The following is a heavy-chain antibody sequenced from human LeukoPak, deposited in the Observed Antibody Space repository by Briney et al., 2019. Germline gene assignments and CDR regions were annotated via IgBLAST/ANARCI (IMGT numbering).Heavy chain of an antibody. Sequence: GGSLRLSCAASGFTFSSYDMTWVRQAPGRGLEGGSSIRPSGDNTYYGDSVKGRLTISRDNSKNTVYLQMNNMGVDDTAVYYCARVAGWHWFDPWGQGTLVTVSS. J-gene: IGHJ5*02. CDR3: ARVAGWHWFDP. V-gene: IGHV3-23*01. CDR2: IRPSGDNT. CDR1: GFTFSSYD. D-gene: IGHD6-19*01.